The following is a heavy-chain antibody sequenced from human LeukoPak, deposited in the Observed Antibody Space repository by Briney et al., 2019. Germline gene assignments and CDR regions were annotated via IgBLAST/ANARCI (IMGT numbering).Heavy chain of an antibody. Sequence: QSGGSLRLSCAASGFTVSSNYMSWVRQAPGKGLEWVSVIYSGGSTYYADSVKGRFTISRGNSKNTLYLQMNSLRADDTAVYYCARYESSSGWYGSSYMDVWGKGTTVTVSS. D-gene: IGHD6-19*01. CDR1: GFTVSSNY. CDR3: ARYESSSGWYGSSYMDV. CDR2: IYSGGST. V-gene: IGHV3-53*01. J-gene: IGHJ6*03.